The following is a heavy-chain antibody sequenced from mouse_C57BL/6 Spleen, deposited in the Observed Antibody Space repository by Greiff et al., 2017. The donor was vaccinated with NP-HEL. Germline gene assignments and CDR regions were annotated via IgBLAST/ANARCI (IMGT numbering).Heavy chain of an antibody. CDR2: IYPGDGDT. Sequence: VQGVESGAELVKPGASVKISCKASGYAFSSYWMNWVKQRPGKGLEWIGQIYPGDGDTNYNGKFKGKATLTADKSSSKAYMQLSSLTSEDSAVYFCARSGYDYAAWFAYWGQGTLVTVSA. D-gene: IGHD2-4*01. V-gene: IGHV1-80*01. CDR3: ARSGYDYAAWFAY. CDR1: GYAFSSYW. J-gene: IGHJ3*01.